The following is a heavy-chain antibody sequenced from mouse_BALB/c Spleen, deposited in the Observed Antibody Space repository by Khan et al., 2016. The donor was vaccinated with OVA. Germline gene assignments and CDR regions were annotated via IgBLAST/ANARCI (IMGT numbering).Heavy chain of an antibody. Sequence: DLVKPGASVKLSCKASGYTFTSYWINWIKQRPGQGLEWIGRIAPGSGSTDYNDMFKGKATLTVDTSSSTVYIQLSSLSSEDSAVYFCARENYCGSSCCAMDYWGQGTSVTVSS. V-gene: IGHV1S41*01. CDR2: IAPGSGST. CDR3: ARENYCGSSCCAMDY. CDR1: GYTFTSYW. D-gene: IGHD1-1*01. J-gene: IGHJ4*01.